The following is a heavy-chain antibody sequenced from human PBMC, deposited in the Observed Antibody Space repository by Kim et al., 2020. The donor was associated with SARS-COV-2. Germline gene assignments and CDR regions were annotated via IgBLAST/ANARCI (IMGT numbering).Heavy chain of an antibody. V-gene: IGHV4-31*03. D-gene: IGHD3-3*01. J-gene: IGHJ5*02. Sequence: SETLSLTCTVSGDSISSGGYYWSWIRQHPGKGLEWIGYIYYSGSTYYNPSLKSRVTISVDTSKNQFSLKLSSVTAADTAVYYCARATGITIFGVVVIGWFDPWDQGTLVTVSS. CDR1: GDSISSGGYY. CDR3: ARATGITIFGVVVIGWFDP. CDR2: IYYSGST.